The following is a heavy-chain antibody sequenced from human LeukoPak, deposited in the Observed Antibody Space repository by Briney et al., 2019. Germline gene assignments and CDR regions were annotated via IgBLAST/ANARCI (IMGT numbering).Heavy chain of an antibody. CDR1: GFTFGEYA. CDR3: TRGGVLVGATRRAFDY. D-gene: IGHD1-26*01. V-gene: IGHV3-49*04. CDR2: IRSKAYGGTT. J-gene: IGHJ4*02. Sequence: GGSLRLSCTASGFTFGEYAMSWVRQAPGKGLEWVGFIRSKAYGGTTEYAASVKGRFTISRDDSKSIAYIQMNSLKTEDTAVYYCTRGGVLVGATRRAFDYWGQGTLVTVSS.